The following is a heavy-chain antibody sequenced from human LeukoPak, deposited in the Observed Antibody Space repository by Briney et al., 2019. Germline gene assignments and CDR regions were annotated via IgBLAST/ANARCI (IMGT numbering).Heavy chain of an antibody. CDR1: GYTFTGYY. CDR2: INPNSGGT. CDR3: ARERGYCSASTCQTSDAFDV. D-gene: IGHD2-15*01. V-gene: IGHV1-2*02. Sequence: ASVTVSCKASGYTFTGYYMHWVRQAPGQGLEWMGWINPNSGGTNYAQRFQGRVTMTRDTSISTAYMDLSRLRSDDTAVYYCARERGYCSASTCQTSDAFDVWGQGTMVTVSS. J-gene: IGHJ3*01.